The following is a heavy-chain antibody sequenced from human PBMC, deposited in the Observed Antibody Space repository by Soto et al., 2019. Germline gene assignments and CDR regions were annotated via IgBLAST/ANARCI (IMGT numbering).Heavy chain of an antibody. Sequence: QVQLVQSGTEVKKPGSSVTVSCKASGGPYSKYSISWVRQAPGQGLEWMGRIIPIFDITNYAQKFQGRVTITADKSTSTVYMDLSSLRSEDTAMYYCARSLRGDYYDSDGLDNWGQGTLVTVSS. J-gene: IGHJ4*02. D-gene: IGHD3-22*01. V-gene: IGHV1-69*02. CDR1: GGPYSKYS. CDR2: IIPIFDIT. CDR3: ARSLRGDYYDSDGLDN.